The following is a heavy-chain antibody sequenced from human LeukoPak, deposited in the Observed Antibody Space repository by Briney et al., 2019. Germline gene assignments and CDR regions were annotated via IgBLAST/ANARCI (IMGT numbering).Heavy chain of an antibody. CDR1: GYTFTSYD. V-gene: IGHV1-8*01. Sequence: ASVKVSCKASGYTFTSYDINWVRQATGQGLEWMGWMNPNSGNTGYAQKFQGRVTMTRNTSISTAYMELSSLRSEDTAVYYCARERYCSSTSCNALAFDIWGQGTMVTVSS. CDR2: MNPNSGNT. CDR3: ARERYCSSTSCNALAFDI. D-gene: IGHD2-2*01. J-gene: IGHJ3*02.